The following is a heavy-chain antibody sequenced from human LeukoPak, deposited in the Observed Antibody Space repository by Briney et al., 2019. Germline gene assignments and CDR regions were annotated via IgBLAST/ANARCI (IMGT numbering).Heavy chain of an antibody. J-gene: IGHJ4*02. D-gene: IGHD3-22*01. CDR1: GYTFTSYG. V-gene: IGHV1-18*01. CDR3: ARVWYYYDSSGYYYFDY. Sequence: GASVKVSCKASGYTFTSYGISWVRQAPGQGLEWMGWISAYNGNTNYAQQLQGRVTMTTDTSMSTAYMELRSLRSDDTAVYYCARVWYYYDSSGYYYFDYWGQGTLVTVSS. CDR2: ISAYNGNT.